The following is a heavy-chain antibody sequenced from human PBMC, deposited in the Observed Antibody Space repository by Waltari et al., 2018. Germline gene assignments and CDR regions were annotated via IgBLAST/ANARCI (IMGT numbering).Heavy chain of an antibody. CDR1: GLPVSTNS. V-gene: IGHV3-53*01. J-gene: IGHJ4*02. CDR2: IYSGGST. CDR3: ARAQTYRSGSLFYFDY. D-gene: IGHD6-19*01. Sequence: EVQLVESGGGLIQPGGSLRLSCDASGLPVSTNSIRWVRLAPGKGLEWVSVIYSGGSTYYADSVKGRFSISRDNSKNTLYLQMNSLRAEDTALYYCARAQTYRSGSLFYFDYWGQGTLVTVSS.